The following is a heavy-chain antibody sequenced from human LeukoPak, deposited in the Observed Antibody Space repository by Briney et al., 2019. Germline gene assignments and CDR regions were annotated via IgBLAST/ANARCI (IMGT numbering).Heavy chain of an antibody. Sequence: ASVKVSCKTSGYPFTAKYLHWVRQAPGQGLESMGWINCNSGGTNYAEKFHGRVTMTSDSSISTAYMELSRLRSDDTAVYYCAREGGTGTTAFGAFDIWGQGTMVTVSS. CDR1: GYPFTAKY. J-gene: IGHJ3*02. V-gene: IGHV1-2*02. D-gene: IGHD1-1*01. CDR2: INCNSGGT. CDR3: AREGGTGTTAFGAFDI.